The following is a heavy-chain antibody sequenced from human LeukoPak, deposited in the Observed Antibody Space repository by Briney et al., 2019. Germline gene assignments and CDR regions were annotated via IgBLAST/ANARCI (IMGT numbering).Heavy chain of an antibody. CDR3: AKEVDIAMARFDY. CDR1: RFSFSSYW. Sequence: GGSLRLSCAASRFSFSSYWMTWVRQAPGKGLEWVANIKQDGSEKYYVDSVKGRFTISRDNAKNSLYLQMNSLRAEDTAVYYCAKEVDIAMARFDYWGQGTPVIVSS. J-gene: IGHJ4*02. CDR2: IKQDGSEK. D-gene: IGHD5-18*01. V-gene: IGHV3-7*01.